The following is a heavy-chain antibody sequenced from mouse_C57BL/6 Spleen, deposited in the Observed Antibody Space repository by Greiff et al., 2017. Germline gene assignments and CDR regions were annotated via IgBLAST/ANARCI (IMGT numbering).Heavy chain of an antibody. CDR2: IYPGDGDT. D-gene: IGHD1-1*01. Sequence: VQLQEPGAELVKPGASVKISCKASGYAFSSYWMNWVKQRPGKGLEWIGQIYPGDGDTNYNGKFKGKATLTVDQSSSTAYMKLSSLTSADSAVYFCARDYGSSYGAMDYWGQGTSVTVSS. CDR3: ARDYGSSYGAMDY. CDR1: GYAFSSYW. J-gene: IGHJ4*01. V-gene: IGHV1-80*01.